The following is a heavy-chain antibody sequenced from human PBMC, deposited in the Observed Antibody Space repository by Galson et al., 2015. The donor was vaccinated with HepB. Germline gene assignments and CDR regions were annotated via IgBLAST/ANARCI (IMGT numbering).Heavy chain of an antibody. D-gene: IGHD3-22*01. J-gene: IGHJ4*02. CDR1: GFTFSSYA. V-gene: IGHV3-30-3*01. CDR2: ISYDGSNK. CDR3: ARGRGYYDSSGYYYQDY. Sequence: SLRLSCAASGFTFSSYAMHWVRQAPGKGLEWVAVISYDGSNKYYADSVKGRFTISRDNSKNTLYLQMNSLRAEDTAVYYCARGRGYYDSSGYYYQDYWGQRTLVTVSS.